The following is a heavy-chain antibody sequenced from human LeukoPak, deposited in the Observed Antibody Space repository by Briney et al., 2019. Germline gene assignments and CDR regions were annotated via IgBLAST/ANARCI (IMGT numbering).Heavy chain of an antibody. J-gene: IGHJ4*02. D-gene: IGHD2-15*01. CDR3: ARDTFSRYCPTGSCYPEIGGYFAS. Sequence: SETLSLTCTVSGGSMRSSSYYWGWIRQAPGKGLEWLGSIYYDGKTYYNPSLRSRVILSVDTSKNQFSLRLSSVTAADTAVYYCARDTFSRYCPTGSCYPEIGGYFASWGQGALVTVPS. CDR2: IYYDGKT. CDR1: GGSMRSSSYY. V-gene: IGHV4-39*07.